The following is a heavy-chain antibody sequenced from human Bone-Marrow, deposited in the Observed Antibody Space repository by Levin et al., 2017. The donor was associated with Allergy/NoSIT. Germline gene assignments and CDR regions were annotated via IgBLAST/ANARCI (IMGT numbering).Heavy chain of an antibody. Sequence: AASVKVSCKTHGYTFGSYGILWVRQAPGQALEWIGWIDGDSGDTKFSQKVQGRIFMTVDPSTSTAFMELRNLESDDTAVYFCVRDRRYGDYWGQGTLVTVSA. CDR3: VRDRRYGDY. V-gene: IGHV1-18*01. CDR1: GYTFGSYG. D-gene: IGHD4-17*01. J-gene: IGHJ4*02. CDR2: IDGDSGDT.